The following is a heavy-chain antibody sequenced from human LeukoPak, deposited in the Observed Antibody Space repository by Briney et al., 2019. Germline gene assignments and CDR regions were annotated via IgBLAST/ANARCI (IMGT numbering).Heavy chain of an antibody. J-gene: IGHJ5*02. V-gene: IGHV4-39*07. Sequence: PSETLSLTCTVSGGSISSSSYYWGWIRQPPGKGLEWIGSIYYSGSTYYNPPLKSRVTISVDTSKNQFSLKLSSVTAADTAVYYCARDPGIVVGDWFDPWGQGTLVTVSS. D-gene: IGHD3-22*01. CDR1: GGSISSSSYY. CDR2: IYYSGST. CDR3: ARDPGIVVGDWFDP.